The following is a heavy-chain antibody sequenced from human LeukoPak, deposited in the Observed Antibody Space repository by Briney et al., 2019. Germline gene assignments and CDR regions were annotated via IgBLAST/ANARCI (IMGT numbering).Heavy chain of an antibody. V-gene: IGHV3-11*03. J-gene: IGHJ4*02. CDR1: GFTFSDYY. CDR2: ISGGSSHT. CDR3: VRMVVTTDRYLDF. D-gene: IGHD3-22*01. Sequence: PGGSLRLSCAASGFTFSDYYMSWIRQAPGKGPERVSYISGGSSHTNYADSVKGRFTVSRDNAKNSLYLQMNSLRAEDTAVYYCVRMVVTTDRYLDFWGQGTLLTVSS.